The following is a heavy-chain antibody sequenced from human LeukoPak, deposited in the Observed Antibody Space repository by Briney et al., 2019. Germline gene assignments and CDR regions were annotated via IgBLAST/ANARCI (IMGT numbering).Heavy chain of an antibody. Sequence: SETLSLTCTVSGGSISSYYWSWIRQPPGKGLEWIWYIYYSGSTNYNPSLKSRVTISVDTSKNQFSLKLSSVTAADTAVYYCAREGYYYDSSGYYYDYWGQGTLVTVSS. CDR1: GGSISSYY. CDR2: IYYSGST. CDR3: AREGYYYDSSGYYYDY. V-gene: IGHV4-59*01. J-gene: IGHJ4*02. D-gene: IGHD3-22*01.